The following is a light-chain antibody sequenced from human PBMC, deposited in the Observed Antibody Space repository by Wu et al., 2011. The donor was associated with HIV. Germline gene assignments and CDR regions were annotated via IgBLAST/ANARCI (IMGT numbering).Light chain of an antibody. CDR3: QQGTNWPLT. V-gene: IGKV3-11*01. J-gene: IGKJ5*01. CDR2: DAS. Sequence: DIVLTQSPATLSLAPGDRAALSCRASQSISNHLVWYQQESGQAPRLLIYDASNRATDIPARFSGSGSGTDFTLTISSLEPEDFAVYFCQQGTNWPLTFGQGTRLE. CDR1: QSISNH.